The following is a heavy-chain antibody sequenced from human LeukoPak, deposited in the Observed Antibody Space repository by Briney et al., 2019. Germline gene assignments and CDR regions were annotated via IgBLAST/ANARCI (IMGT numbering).Heavy chain of an antibody. CDR2: IWYDGSNK. CDR3: AKGDEWELLSPFDY. CDR1: GFTFSSYG. V-gene: IGHV3-33*06. Sequence: GRSLRLSCAASGFTFSSYGMHWVRQAPGKGLEWVAVIWYDGSNKYYADSVKGRFTISRDNSKNTLYLQMNSLRAEDTAVYYCAKGDEWELLSPFDYWGQGTLVTVSS. D-gene: IGHD1-26*01. J-gene: IGHJ4*02.